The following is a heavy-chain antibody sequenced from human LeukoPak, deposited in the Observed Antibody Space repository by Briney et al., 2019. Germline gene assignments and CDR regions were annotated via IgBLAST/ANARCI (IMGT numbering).Heavy chain of an antibody. D-gene: IGHD6-13*01. Sequence: RGSLRLSCAASGFTFSSYWMHWVRQAPGKGLVWVSRINSDGSTISYADSVKGRFTISRDNAKNTLYLQMNSLRAEDTAVYYCARDHSSWELPSDYWGQGTLVTVSS. CDR1: GFTFSSYW. CDR2: INSDGSTI. J-gene: IGHJ4*02. V-gene: IGHV3-74*01. CDR3: ARDHSSWELPSDY.